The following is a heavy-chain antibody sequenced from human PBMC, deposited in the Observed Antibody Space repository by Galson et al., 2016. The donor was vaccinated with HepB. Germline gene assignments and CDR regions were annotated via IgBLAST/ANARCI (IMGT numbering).Heavy chain of an antibody. Sequence: SLRLSCAASGLIVSSNYVSWVRQAPGKGLEWVSVIYSGGRTYYADSVKGRFTISRDSSKNTLYLQMNSLRAEDTAVYYCAKERGDSFGFFFDFWGQGTLVTVSS. CDR2: IYSGGRT. J-gene: IGHJ4*02. CDR3: AKERGDSFGFFFDF. CDR1: GLIVSSNY. V-gene: IGHV3-53*01. D-gene: IGHD5-18*01.